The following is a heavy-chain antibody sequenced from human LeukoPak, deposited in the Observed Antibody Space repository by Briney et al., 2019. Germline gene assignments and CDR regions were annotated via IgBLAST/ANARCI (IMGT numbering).Heavy chain of an antibody. D-gene: IGHD1-26*01. J-gene: IGHJ4*02. V-gene: IGHV5-51*01. CDR2: IYPGDSDT. CDR1: GYSFTSYW. Sequence: GESLKISCQGSGYSFTSYWIGWVRQMPGKGLEWMGIIYPGDSDTRYSPSFQGQVTISADKSISTAYLQWSSLKASDTAMYYCARHSGSYSLAPSVLHFDYWGQGTLVTVSS. CDR3: ARHSGSYSLAPSVLHFDY.